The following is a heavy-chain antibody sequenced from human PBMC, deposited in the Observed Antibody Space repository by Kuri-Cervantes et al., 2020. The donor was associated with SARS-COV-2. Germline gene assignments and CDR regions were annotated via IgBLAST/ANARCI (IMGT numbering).Heavy chain of an antibody. J-gene: IGHJ6*03. D-gene: IGHD4/OR15-4a*01. CDR1: GGTFSSYA. CDR3: ARNPHSLTSYYYYYMDV. Sequence: SVKVSCKASGGTFSSYAISWVRQAPGQGLEWMGGIIPIFGTANYAQKFQGRVTITADESTSTAYMELSSLRSEDTAVYYRARNPHSLTSYYYYYMDVWGKGTTVTVSS. CDR2: IIPIFGTA. V-gene: IGHV1-69*13.